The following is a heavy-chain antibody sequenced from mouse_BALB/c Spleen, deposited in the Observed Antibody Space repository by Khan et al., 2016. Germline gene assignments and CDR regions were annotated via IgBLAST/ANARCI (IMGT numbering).Heavy chain of an antibody. CDR3: TKGSRDAFDY. CDR2: IYPGDGDT. CDR1: GYTFFNYW. Sequence: QVQLQQSGAELIRPGASVKMSCKASGYTFFNYWIQWVKQRPGQGLEWIGDIYPGDGDTRYTQKFTGKATLTADKSSSTAYMQLSNLTSEDSAVYYCTKGSRDAFDYWGQGTSVTVSS. V-gene: IGHV1-87*01. J-gene: IGHJ4*01.